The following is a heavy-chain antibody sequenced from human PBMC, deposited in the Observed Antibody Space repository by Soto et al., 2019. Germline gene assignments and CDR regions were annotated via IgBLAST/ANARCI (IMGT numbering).Heavy chain of an antibody. D-gene: IGHD6-6*01. Sequence: QVQLVESGGGVVQPGRSLRLSCAASGFTFSSYGMHWVRQAPGKGLEWVAVISYDGSNKYYADSVKGRFTISRDNSKNTLYLQMNSLRAEDTAVYYCAKSGIGYSSSEDYFDYWGQGTLVIVSS. CDR2: ISYDGSNK. CDR1: GFTFSSYG. CDR3: AKSGIGYSSSEDYFDY. J-gene: IGHJ4*02. V-gene: IGHV3-30*18.